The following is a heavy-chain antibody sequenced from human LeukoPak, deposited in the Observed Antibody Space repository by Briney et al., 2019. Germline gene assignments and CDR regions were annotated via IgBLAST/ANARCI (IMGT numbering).Heavy chain of an antibody. V-gene: IGHV3-30*09. CDR3: ARDPLSLRAYYFDY. CDR2: ISYGGTDK. CDR1: GFTFSSYT. D-gene: IGHD3-10*01. Sequence: GGSLRLSCAASGFTFSSYTMHWVRQAPGKGLDWVAFISYGGTDKYYADSVKGRFAISRDNSRNTLYLQTNSLRPEDTAMYYCARDPLSLRAYYFDYWGQGSLVTVSS. J-gene: IGHJ4*02.